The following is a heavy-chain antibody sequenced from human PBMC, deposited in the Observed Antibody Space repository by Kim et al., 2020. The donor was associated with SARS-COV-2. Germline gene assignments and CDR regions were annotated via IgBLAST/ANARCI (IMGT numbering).Heavy chain of an antibody. Sequence: GGSLRLSCAASGFTFSSYAMSWVRQAPGKGLEWVSAISGSGGSTYYADSVKGRFTISRDNSKNTLYLQMNSLRAEDTAVYYCAKDLAGYDILTGYYPNAFDIWGQGTMVTVSS. V-gene: IGHV3-23*01. CDR2: ISGSGGST. CDR3: AKDLAGYDILTGYYPNAFDI. J-gene: IGHJ3*02. CDR1: GFTFSSYA. D-gene: IGHD3-9*01.